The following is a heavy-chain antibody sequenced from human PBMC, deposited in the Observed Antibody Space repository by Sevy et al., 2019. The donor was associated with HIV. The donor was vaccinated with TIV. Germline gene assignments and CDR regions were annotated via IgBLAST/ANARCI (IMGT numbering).Heavy chain of an antibody. J-gene: IGHJ4*02. D-gene: IGHD2-15*01. CDR2: ISDSGGNT. V-gene: IGHV3-23*01. Sequence: GGSLRLSCAASGFTFSRYSMSWVRQSPGKGLEWVSGISDSGGNTIYADSVKGRFTVSRDNSRNTLYLQMNSLGAEDTAIYYCAIGLGYCSGGSCQHWGEGTLVTVSS. CDR3: AIGLGYCSGGSCQH. CDR1: GFTFSRYS.